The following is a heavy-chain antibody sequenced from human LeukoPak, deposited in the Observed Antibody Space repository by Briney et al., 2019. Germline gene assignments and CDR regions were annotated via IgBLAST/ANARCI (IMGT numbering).Heavy chain of an antibody. CDR1: VGSISTYY. D-gene: IGHD6-19*01. Sequence: SETLSLSCTVSVGSISTYYWSWIRQPPGKGLERIGDIYSSGSTNYNPSLKSRVTISVDTSKNQFSLNLSSVTAADTAVYYCARSERYNSGWYFYFDYWGQGTLVTVSS. J-gene: IGHJ4*02. CDR2: IYSSGST. V-gene: IGHV4-59*01. CDR3: ARSERYNSGWYFYFDY.